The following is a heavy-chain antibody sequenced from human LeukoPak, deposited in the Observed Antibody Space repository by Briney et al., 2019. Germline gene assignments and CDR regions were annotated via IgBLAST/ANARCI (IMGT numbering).Heavy chain of an antibody. Sequence: SQTLSLTCAISGDSVSSNSAAWNWIRQSPSRGLEWLGRTYYRSKWYNDYAVSVKSRITINPDTSKNQFSLQLNSVTPEDTAVYYCTRRYNYDSSGYYYVRDAFDIWGQGTMVTVSS. V-gene: IGHV6-1*01. CDR1: GDSVSSNSAA. CDR3: TRRYNYDSSGYYYVRDAFDI. CDR2: TYYRSKWYN. D-gene: IGHD3-22*01. J-gene: IGHJ3*02.